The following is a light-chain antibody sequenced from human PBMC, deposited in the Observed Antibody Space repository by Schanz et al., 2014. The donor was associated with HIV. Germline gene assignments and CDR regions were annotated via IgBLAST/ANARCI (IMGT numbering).Light chain of an antibody. CDR2: GTS. J-gene: IGKJ3*01. CDR1: QSLSSSY. V-gene: IGKV3-20*01. Sequence: EIVLTQSPGSLSLSPGGRATLSCGASQSLSSSYLAWYQQKRDQPPRLVIYGTSTRATGIPARFSGSGSGTEFTLTISRLEPEDFAVYYCQQYGASPFTFGPGTTVDIK. CDR3: QQYGASPFT.